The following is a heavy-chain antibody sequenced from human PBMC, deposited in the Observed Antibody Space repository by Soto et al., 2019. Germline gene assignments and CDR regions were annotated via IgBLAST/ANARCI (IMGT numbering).Heavy chain of an antibody. J-gene: IGHJ3*02. D-gene: IGHD3-10*01. CDR3: AHTIDYYGSGSFDI. Sequence: SGPTLVNPTQTLTLTCTFSGFSLSTSGVGLGWIGQPPGKALEWLELIYWDDDKRYSPSLKSRLTITKDTSKNQVVLTMTNMDPVDTATYYCAHTIDYYGSGSFDIWGQGTMVTVSS. CDR2: IYWDDDK. CDR1: GFSLSTSGVG. V-gene: IGHV2-5*02.